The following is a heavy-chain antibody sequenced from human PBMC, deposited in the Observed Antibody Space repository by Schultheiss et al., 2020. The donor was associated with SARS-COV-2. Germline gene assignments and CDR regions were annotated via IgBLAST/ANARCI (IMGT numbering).Heavy chain of an antibody. CDR3: ARDRPPNGSSWGDYYYYGMDV. CDR1: GGSISSYY. Sequence: SETLSLTCTVSGGSISSYYWSWIRQPAGKGLEWIGEINHSGSTNYNPSLKSRVTISVDTSKNQFSLKLSSVTAADTAVYYCARDRPPNGSSWGDYYYYGMDVWGQGTTVTVSS. CDR2: INHSGST. J-gene: IGHJ6*02. V-gene: IGHV4-34*01. D-gene: IGHD6-6*01.